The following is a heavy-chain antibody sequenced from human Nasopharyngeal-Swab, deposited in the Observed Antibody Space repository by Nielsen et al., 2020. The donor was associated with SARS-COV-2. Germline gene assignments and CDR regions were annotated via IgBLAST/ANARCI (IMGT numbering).Heavy chain of an antibody. V-gene: IGHV3-21*06. CDR1: GFTFSSYN. J-gene: IGHJ3*02. CDR2: ITTSSSYI. CDR3: AREVGSGWSNADAFDI. Sequence: GGSLRLSCAASGFTFSSYNMNWVRQAPGKGLEWVSSITTSSSYIYYADSVKGRFTIFRDNAKNSLYLQMNSLRAEDTAVYYCAREVGSGWSNADAFDIWGQGAMVTVSS. D-gene: IGHD6-19*01.